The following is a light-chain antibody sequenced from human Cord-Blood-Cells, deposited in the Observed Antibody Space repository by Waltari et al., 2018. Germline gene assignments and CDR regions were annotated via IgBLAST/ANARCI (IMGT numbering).Light chain of an antibody. Sequence: QSALTQPASVSGSPGQSITISCTGTSSDVGSYNLVSWYQQHPGKAPKLMIYEGSKRPSGVSNRFSGSKSGNTAYLKISGLQAEDEADYYCCSYAGSSTWVFGGGTKLTVL. V-gene: IGLV2-23*01. CDR3: CSYAGSSTWV. CDR1: SSDVGSYNL. CDR2: EGS. J-gene: IGLJ3*02.